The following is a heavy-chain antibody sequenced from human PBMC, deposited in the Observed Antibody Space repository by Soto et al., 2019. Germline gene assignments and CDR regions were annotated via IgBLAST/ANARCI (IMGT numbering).Heavy chain of an antibody. D-gene: IGHD1-26*01. CDR1: GGSISSSSYY. Sequence: PSETLSLTCTVSGGSISSSSYYWGWIRQPPGKGLEWIGSIYYSGSTYYNPSLKSRVTISVDTSKNQFSLKLSSVTAADTAVYYCAGLPMRGGYNWFDPWGQGTLVTVSS. V-gene: IGHV4-39*01. CDR3: AGLPMRGGYNWFDP. J-gene: IGHJ5*02. CDR2: IYYSGST.